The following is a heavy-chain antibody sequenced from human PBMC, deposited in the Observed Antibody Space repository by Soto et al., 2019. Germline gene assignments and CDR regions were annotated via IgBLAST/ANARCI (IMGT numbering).Heavy chain of an antibody. CDR1: GGSFSGYY. CDR2: INHSRTT. J-gene: IGHJ4*02. CDR3: ASCTVAFDY. V-gene: IGHV4-34*01. D-gene: IGHD4-17*01. Sequence: SETLSLTCAVYGGSFSGYYWTWIRQAPGKGLEWIGEINHSRTTNYNPSLRSRVTISVDTSKNQFSLDLSSVTAADTAVYYCASCTVAFDYWGQGTLVTVSS.